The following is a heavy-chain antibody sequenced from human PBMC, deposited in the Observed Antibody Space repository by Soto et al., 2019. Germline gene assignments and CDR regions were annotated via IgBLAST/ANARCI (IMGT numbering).Heavy chain of an antibody. CDR2: LYYGGTT. D-gene: IGHD3-16*02. V-gene: IGHV4-30-2*01. CDR3: ARAYYDNGWAIYRHSAPIDY. CDR1: GGSISSGGYS. Sequence: SETLSLTCAVSGGSISSGGYSWSWIRQPPGQGLEWIGYLYYGGTTYSNPSLKSRVSISGDWSKNQFSLKLNSVTADDTAIYYCARAYYDNGWAIYRHSAPIDYWGRGTLVTVSS. J-gene: IGHJ4*02.